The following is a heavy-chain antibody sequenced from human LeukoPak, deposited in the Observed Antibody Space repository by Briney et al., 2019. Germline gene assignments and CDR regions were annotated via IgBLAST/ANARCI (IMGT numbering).Heavy chain of an antibody. J-gene: IGHJ6*02. CDR1: GFTFSSYG. CDR3: AREVYDFWSGYKTPPYYYYGMDV. V-gene: IGHV3-33*01. D-gene: IGHD3-3*01. Sequence: GRSLRLSCAASGFTFSSYGMHWVRQAPGKGLEWVAVIWYDGSNKYYADSVKGRFTISRDNSKNTLYLQVNSLRAEDTAVYYCAREVYDFWSGYKTPPYYYYGMDVWGQGTTVTVSS. CDR2: IWYDGSNK.